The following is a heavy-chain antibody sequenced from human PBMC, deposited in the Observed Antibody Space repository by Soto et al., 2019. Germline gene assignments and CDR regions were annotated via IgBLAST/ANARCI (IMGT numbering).Heavy chain of an antibody. Sequence: PSETQSLTCTVAGGSLSGLYRSWDRQPAGKGLEWIGRIYSSGTTTYNPSLRNPVTMSVDTSTDQYSLNLASMTAADTAVPFCARGPFCGDDCYFDVWGQVTQVTVSS. D-gene: IGHD2-21*02. V-gene: IGHV4-4*07. J-gene: IGHJ4*02. CDR3: ARGPFCGDDCYFDV. CDR1: GGSLSGLY. CDR2: IYSSGTT.